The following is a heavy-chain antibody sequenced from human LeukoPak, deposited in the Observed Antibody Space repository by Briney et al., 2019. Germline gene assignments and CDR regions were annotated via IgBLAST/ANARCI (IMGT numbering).Heavy chain of an antibody. CDR3: ARDWYDY. J-gene: IGHJ4*02. V-gene: IGHV3-23*01. CDR1: GFTFSTYA. CDR2: IGGSGSYT. Sequence: GGSLRLSCAASGFTFSTYAMIWVRQAPGKGLEWVSVIGGSGSYTYYADSVKGRFTISRDNSKDTLYLQMNSLRAEDTAAYYCARDWYDYWGQGTLVTVSS. D-gene: IGHD6-13*01.